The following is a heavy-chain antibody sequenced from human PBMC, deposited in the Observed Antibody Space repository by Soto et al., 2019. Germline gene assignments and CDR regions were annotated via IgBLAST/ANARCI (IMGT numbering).Heavy chain of an antibody. CDR3: ARDLLVGATPQLRLGIGY. V-gene: IGHV1-46*01. J-gene: IGHJ4*02. D-gene: IGHD1-26*01. CDR2: INPSGGST. CDR1: GYTFTSYY. Sequence: ASVKVSCKASGYTFTSYYMHWVRQAPGQGLEWMGIINPSGGSTSYAQKFQGRVTMTRDTSTSTVYMELSSLRSEDTAVYYCARDLLVGATPQLRLGIGYWGQGTLVTVSS.